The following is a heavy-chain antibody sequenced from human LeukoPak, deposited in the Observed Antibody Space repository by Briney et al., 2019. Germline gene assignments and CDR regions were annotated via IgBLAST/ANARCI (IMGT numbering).Heavy chain of an antibody. CDR3: VRVKGSYFDY. V-gene: IGHV3-48*01. Sequence: PGGSLKLSCAASGFPLSSYSINWVRQAPGKGLEWVSYISSSGSAIYYVDSVKGRFTVSRDNAENSLFLQMNGPRAEDTAVYYCVRVKGSYFDYWGQGALVTVSS. J-gene: IGHJ4*02. D-gene: IGHD2-15*01. CDR2: ISSSGSAI. CDR1: GFPLSSYS.